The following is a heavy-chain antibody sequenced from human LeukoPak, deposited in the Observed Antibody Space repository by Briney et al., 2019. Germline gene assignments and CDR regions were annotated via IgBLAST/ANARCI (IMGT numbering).Heavy chain of an antibody. J-gene: IGHJ6*02. CDR2: IYYSGST. V-gene: IGHV4-31*03. CDR3: ARADIVVVVAATGAVTYYYYGMDV. Sequence: MASETLSLTCTVSGGSISSGGYYWSWIRQHPGKGLEWIGYIYYSGSTYYNPSLKSRVTISVDTSKNQFSLKLSSVTAADTAVYYCARADIVVVVAATGAVTYYYYGMDVWGQGTTVTVSS. CDR1: GGSISSGGYY. D-gene: IGHD2-15*01.